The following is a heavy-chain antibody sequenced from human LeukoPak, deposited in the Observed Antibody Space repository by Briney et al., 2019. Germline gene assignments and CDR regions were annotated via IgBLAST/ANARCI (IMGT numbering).Heavy chain of an antibody. J-gene: IGHJ4*02. D-gene: IGHD2-21*01. V-gene: IGHV3-7*01. CDR3: VRTSFYSFDY. CDR1: GFSFSRYW. CDR2: IKQDGSQS. Sequence: PGGSLRLSCAASGFSFSRYWMSWVRQAPGKGLEWVAHIKQDGSQSPYVDSVKGRFTISRDNAKNSLFLQMSSLRAEDTAVYYCVRTSFYSFDYWGQGTLVTVSS.